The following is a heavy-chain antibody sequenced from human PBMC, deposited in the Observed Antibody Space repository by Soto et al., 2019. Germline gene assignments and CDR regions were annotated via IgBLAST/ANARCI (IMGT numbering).Heavy chain of an antibody. Sequence: HPGGSLRLSCGASGFTFSSYAMIWVGQAPGKGLEWVSAISGSGGSTYYADSVKGRFTISRDNSKNTLYLQMNSLRAEDTAVYYCAKDAWFGHYWFDYWGQGTLVTVSS. J-gene: IGHJ4*02. D-gene: IGHD3-10*01. CDR3: AKDAWFGHYWFDY. CDR1: GFTFSSYA. CDR2: ISGSGGST. V-gene: IGHV3-23*01.